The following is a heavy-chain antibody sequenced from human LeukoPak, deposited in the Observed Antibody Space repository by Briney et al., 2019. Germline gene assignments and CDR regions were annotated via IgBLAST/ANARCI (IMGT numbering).Heavy chain of an antibody. Sequence: KASGSLSLTRTVSGGSISIYYWSCIRQPPGRRLGWGGYIYYSGSTNYNPSLKSRVTISVDTSKNQFSLKLSSVTALATALYFCGRNAGDQIYFDYWGQGTLVTVSS. J-gene: IGHJ4*02. CDR1: GGSISIYY. V-gene: IGHV4-59*01. D-gene: IGHD7-27*01. CDR2: IYYSGST. CDR3: GRNAGDQIYFDY.